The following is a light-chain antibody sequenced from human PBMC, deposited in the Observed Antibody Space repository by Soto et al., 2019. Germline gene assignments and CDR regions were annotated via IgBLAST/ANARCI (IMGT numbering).Light chain of an antibody. CDR2: AAS. V-gene: IGKV1-39*01. J-gene: IGKJ1*01. CDR3: QKYNSYPWT. CDR1: QSISSY. Sequence: DIQMTQSPSSLSASVGDRVTITFRASQSISSYLNWYQQKPGKAPKLLIYAASSLQSGVPSRFSGSGSGTEFTLTISSLQPDDFATYYCQKYNSYPWTFGQGNKVDIK.